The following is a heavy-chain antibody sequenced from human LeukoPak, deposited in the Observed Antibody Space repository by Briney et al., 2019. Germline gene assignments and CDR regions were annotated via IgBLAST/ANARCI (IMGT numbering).Heavy chain of an antibody. CDR2: ISGSGESS. D-gene: IGHD2-15*01. J-gene: IGHJ6*03. CDR3: AKGSGGSCYSSMDV. V-gene: IGHV3-23*01. Sequence: TGGSLRLSRAASGFTFSTFAINWVRQAPGKGLEWVSAISGSGESSYYADSVKGRFTISRDNSKNTLYLQMNSLRAEDTAVYYCAKGSGGSCYSSMDVWGKGITVTVSS. CDR1: GFTFSTFA.